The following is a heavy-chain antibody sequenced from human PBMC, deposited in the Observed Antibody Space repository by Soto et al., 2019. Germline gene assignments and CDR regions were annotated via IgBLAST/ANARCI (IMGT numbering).Heavy chain of an antibody. D-gene: IGHD2-15*01. Sequence: EVQLLESGGGFVQPGGSLRLSCAASGFTFSSCAMTWVRQAPGKGLEWVLCISGSGDTTYNADSVKGRFTISRDTSKNTVYLQMNSLRADDTAVYYCAKGHPGGSCYSGLDCWGQGTLVTFSS. J-gene: IGHJ4*02. CDR3: AKGHPGGSCYSGLDC. CDR2: ISGSGDTT. CDR1: GFTFSSCA. V-gene: IGHV3-23*01.